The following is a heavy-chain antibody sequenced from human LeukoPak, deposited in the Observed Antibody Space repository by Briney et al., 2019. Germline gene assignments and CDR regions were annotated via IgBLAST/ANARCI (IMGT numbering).Heavy chain of an antibody. D-gene: IGHD2-2*02. J-gene: IGHJ4*02. CDR3: ARVRVPAATPLDY. CDR2: IYDSGST. Sequence: SETLSLTCTVSGGSIRSSYYYWGWIRQPPGKGLEWIGSIYDSGSTYYNPSLKSRVTISVDTSKNQFSLKLNSVTAADTAVYYCARVRVPAATPLDYWGQGTLVTVSS. CDR1: GGSIRSSYYY. V-gene: IGHV4-39*01.